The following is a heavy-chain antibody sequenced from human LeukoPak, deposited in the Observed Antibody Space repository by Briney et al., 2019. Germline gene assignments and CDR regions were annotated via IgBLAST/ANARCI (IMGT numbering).Heavy chain of an antibody. CDR2: INPNSGGT. D-gene: IGHD3-9*01. CDR1: GYTFTGYY. CDR3: ARGDHYDVLTGFQTPSHLSDY. J-gene: IGHJ4*02. Sequence: ASVKVSCKASGYTFTGYYVHWVRQASGQGLEWMGWINPNSGGTNYAQKFHGRVTMTRDTSISTAYMELSRLRSDDMAVYYCARGDHYDVLTGFQTPSHLSDYWGQGTLVTVSS. V-gene: IGHV1-2*02.